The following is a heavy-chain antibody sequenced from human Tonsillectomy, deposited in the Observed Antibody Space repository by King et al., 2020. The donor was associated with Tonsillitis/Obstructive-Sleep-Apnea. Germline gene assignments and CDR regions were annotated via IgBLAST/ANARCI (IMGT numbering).Heavy chain of an antibody. J-gene: IGHJ6*02. D-gene: IGHD4-17*01. CDR1: GFTFSSFA. CDR2: ISYDGSNK. Sequence: VQLVESGGGVVQPGRSLRLSCAASGFTFSSFALHWVRQAPGKGLEWVALISYDGSNKFYADSVKGRFTISRDNSKNTLYLQMNSLRVEDTAVYYCATLGDYEDGVDVWGQGTTVTVS. CDR3: ATLGDYEDGVDV. V-gene: IGHV3-30*04.